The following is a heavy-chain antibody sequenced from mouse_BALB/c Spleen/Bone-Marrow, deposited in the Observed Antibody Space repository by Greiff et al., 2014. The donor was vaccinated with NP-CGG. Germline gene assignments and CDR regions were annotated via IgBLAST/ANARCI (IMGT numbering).Heavy chain of an antibody. Sequence: VQLQQSGAELVKPGASVKLSCKASGYTFTSYYMYWVKQRPGQGLEWIGEINPSNGGTNFNEKFKSKATLTVDKSSSTAYMQLSSLTSEDSAVYYCTLWCYPIDYWGQGTSVTVSS. CDR1: GYTFTSYY. CDR2: INPSNGGT. CDR3: TLWCYPIDY. V-gene: IGHV1S81*02. D-gene: IGHD1-1*02. J-gene: IGHJ4*01.